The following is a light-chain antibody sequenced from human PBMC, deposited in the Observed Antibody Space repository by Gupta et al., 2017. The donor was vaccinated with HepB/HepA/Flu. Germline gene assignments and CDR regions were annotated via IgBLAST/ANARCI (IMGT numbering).Light chain of an antibody. CDR3: QHYGTSPPGS. CDR1: QNVYNNY. Sequence: EIGLTQSPGTLSLSPGERATLSCRASQNVYNNYFAWYQQKHAQAPRLHLNGASTRGGELQNRCSGSGCCTDFTITNSRREQEEFGVYYCQHYGTSPPGSFGQGTKVDI. CDR2: GAS. V-gene: IGKV3-20*01. J-gene: IGKJ2*04.